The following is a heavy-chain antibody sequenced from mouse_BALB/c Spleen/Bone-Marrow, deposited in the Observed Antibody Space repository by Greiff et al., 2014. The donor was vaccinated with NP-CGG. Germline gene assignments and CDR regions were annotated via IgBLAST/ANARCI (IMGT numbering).Heavy chain of an antibody. V-gene: IGHV6-6*01. CDR3: TPHPFDY. CDR1: GFAFSDTW. J-gene: IGHJ2*01. Sequence: EVQRVESGGGLVQPGGSMKLSCAASGFAFSDTWLDWVRQSPEKGPEWVAEIRTKADDHATYYAESVKGRFTISRDDSISSVYLPMNSLRAEDTGIYYCTPHPFDYWGQGTTLTVSS. CDR2: IRTKADDHAT.